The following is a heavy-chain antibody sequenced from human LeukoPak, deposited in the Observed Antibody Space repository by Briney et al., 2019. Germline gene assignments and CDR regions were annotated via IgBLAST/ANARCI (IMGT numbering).Heavy chain of an antibody. V-gene: IGHV3-7*01. CDR1: GFTFTNDF. Sequence: GGSLRLSCAASGFTFTNDFMTWVRQAPGKGLEWVANMKVDGSDIHYVDSVKGRFTISSDNARNTLYLQMNSLRAEDTAIYYCARGTVLLWFGVDYWGQGTLVTVSS. D-gene: IGHD3-10*01. CDR3: ARGTVLLWFGVDY. J-gene: IGHJ4*02. CDR2: MKVDGSDI.